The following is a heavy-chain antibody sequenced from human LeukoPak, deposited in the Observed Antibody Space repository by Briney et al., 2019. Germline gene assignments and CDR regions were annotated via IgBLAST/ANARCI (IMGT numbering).Heavy chain of an antibody. CDR3: ARDRVGLGFDGMDV. V-gene: IGHV1-2*02. J-gene: IGHJ6*02. CDR2: LNPNSGAT. CDR1: GYTFTAYY. Sequence: ASVKVSCKASGYTFTAYYMYWLRQAPGQGLEWMGWLNPNSGATYSAQKFQGRVTMTRDTSISTAYMEMSSLRSDDTAVYYCARDRVGLGFDGMDVWGQGTTVTVSS. D-gene: IGHD1-26*01.